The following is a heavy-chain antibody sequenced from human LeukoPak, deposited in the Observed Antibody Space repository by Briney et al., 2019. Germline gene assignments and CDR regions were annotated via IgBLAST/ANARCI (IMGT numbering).Heavy chain of an antibody. J-gene: IGHJ3*02. CDR2: TYFRSRWYY. Sequence: SQTLSLTCAISGDSVSSHNAAWNWIRQSPSRGVEWLGRTYFRSRWYYDYAVSEKSRISINPDTSKNQASLQLKSVTPEDTAVYYCARGRPGQGRTFDIWGQGTTVTVSS. CDR1: GDSVSSHNAA. CDR3: ARGRPGQGRTFDI. V-gene: IGHV6-1*01.